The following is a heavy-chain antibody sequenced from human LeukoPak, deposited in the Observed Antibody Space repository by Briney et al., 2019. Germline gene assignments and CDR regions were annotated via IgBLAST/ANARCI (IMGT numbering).Heavy chain of an antibody. J-gene: IGHJ4*02. CDR1: GGSISSYY. CDR3: GAESERWLVRS. D-gene: IGHD6-19*01. Sequence: SETLSLTCTVSGGSISSYYWTWIRQPPGKGLEWIGYIYNSGSTNYNPSLKSRVTISIDTSKNQISLKLSSVTAADTAVYYCGAESERWLVRSWGQGTLVTVSS. V-gene: IGHV4-59*01. CDR2: IYNSGST.